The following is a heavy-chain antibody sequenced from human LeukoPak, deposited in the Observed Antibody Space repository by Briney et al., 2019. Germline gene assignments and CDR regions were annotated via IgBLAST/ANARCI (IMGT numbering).Heavy chain of an antibody. V-gene: IGHV3-7*02. CDR3: ARPRGAAAGTFGFDP. CDR2: IKQDGSAK. CDR1: GFAFSSYW. J-gene: IGHJ5*02. D-gene: IGHD6-13*01. Sequence: PGGSLRLSCVASGFAFSSYWMSWVRQAPGKGLQWVANIKQDGSAKYYVDSVKGRFTISRDNSKNTLYLQMSSLRAEDTAVYYCARPRGAAAGTFGFDPWGQGTLVTVSS.